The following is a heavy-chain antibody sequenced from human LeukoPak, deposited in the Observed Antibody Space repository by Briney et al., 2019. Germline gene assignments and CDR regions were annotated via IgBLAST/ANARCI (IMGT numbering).Heavy chain of an antibody. J-gene: IGHJ5*02. Sequence: GGSLRLSCAASGFTFSSYAMSWVRQAPGKGLEWVSVIYSGGSTHCADSVRGRFTISRDNSKNTFYLQMNSLRAEDTAVYYCARGVSYGSGSYIGDPWGQGTLVTVSS. V-gene: IGHV3-23*03. CDR2: IYSGGST. CDR1: GFTFSSYA. D-gene: IGHD3-10*01. CDR3: ARGVSYGSGSYIGDP.